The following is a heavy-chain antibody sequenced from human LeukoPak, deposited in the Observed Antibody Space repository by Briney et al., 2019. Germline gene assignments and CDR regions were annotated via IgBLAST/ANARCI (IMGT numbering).Heavy chain of an antibody. CDR1: GYTFTSYG. CDR3: ASVSIGSRYFDY. V-gene: IGHV1-18*01. Sequence: ASAKVSCKASGYTFTSYGISWVRQAPGQGLEWMGWISAYNGNTNYAQKLQGRVTMTTDTSTSTAYMELSSLRSEDTAVYYCASVSIGSRYFDYWGQGTLVTVSS. CDR2: ISAYNGNT. D-gene: IGHD5/OR15-5a*01. J-gene: IGHJ4*02.